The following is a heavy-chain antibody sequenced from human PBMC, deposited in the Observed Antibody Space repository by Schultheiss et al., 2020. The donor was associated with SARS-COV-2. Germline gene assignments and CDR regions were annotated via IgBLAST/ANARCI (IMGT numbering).Heavy chain of an antibody. CDR2: ISGSGGST. D-gene: IGHD3-10*01. V-gene: IGHV3-23*01. CDR3: ARLWGDRGMDV. J-gene: IGHJ6*02. CDR1: GFTFSSYA. Sequence: GGSLRLSCAASGFTFSSYAMSWVRQAPGKGLEWVSAISGSGGSTYYADSVKGRFTISIDNAKNTVYLQMNSLRADDTAVYYCARLWGDRGMDVWGQGTTVTVSS.